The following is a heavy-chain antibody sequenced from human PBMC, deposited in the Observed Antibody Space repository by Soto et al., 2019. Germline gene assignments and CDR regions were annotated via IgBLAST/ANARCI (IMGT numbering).Heavy chain of an antibody. Sequence: GGSLRLCCAASGFTFSSYAMNWVRQAPGKGLEWVSVISYDGDSIFYTDSVKGRFTISRDNSKNTLYLQMNSLRAEDTAIYYCAAAREWLADPFDYWGQGTLVTVSS. J-gene: IGHJ4*02. V-gene: IGHV3-30-3*01. CDR3: AAAREWLADPFDY. CDR2: ISYDGDSI. D-gene: IGHD6-19*01. CDR1: GFTFSSYA.